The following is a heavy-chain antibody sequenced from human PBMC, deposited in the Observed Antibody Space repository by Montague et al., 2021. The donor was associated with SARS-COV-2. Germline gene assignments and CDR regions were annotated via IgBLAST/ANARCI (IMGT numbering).Heavy chain of an antibody. J-gene: IGHJ6*03. D-gene: IGHD4-23*01. Sequence: TLSLTCSVSGGSVSSGSCYWSWIRQPPGKGLEWIGYIYYSGITYYNPSLKSRVTISVDTSKNQFSLKLSSVTAADTAVYYCASTYGGNLGYYYYMDVWGNGTTVTVSS. CDR2: IYYSGIT. V-gene: IGHV4-31*03. CDR1: GGSVSSGSCY. CDR3: ASTYGGNLGYYYYMDV.